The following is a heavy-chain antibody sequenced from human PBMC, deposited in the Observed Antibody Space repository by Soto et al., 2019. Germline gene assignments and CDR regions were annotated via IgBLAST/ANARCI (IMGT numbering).Heavy chain of an antibody. CDR1: GGSISSYY. J-gene: IGHJ3*02. CDR2: IYYSGST. CDR3: AREKGPLDAFDI. Sequence: SETLSLTCTVSGGSISSYYWSWIRQPPGKGLEWIGYIYYSGSTNYNPSLKSRVTISVDTSKSQFSLKLSSVTAADTAVYYCAREKGPLDAFDIWGQGTMVTVSS. V-gene: IGHV4-59*01.